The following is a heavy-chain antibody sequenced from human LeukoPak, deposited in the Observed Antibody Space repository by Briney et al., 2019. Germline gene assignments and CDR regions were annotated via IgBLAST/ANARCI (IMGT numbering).Heavy chain of an antibody. D-gene: IGHD2-15*01. CDR3: ASGGTGARKFYSDPFHH. CDR2: LYSAGST. CDR1: GFIVSSNY. V-gene: IGHV3-53*01. Sequence: GGSLRLSCAASGFIVSSNYMSWVRQAPGKGLEWVSILYSAGSTYYADSVRGRFSISRDTSKNTVSLQMNSLTVEDTAAYYCASGGTGARKFYSDPFHHWGQGTLVTVSS. J-gene: IGHJ4*02.